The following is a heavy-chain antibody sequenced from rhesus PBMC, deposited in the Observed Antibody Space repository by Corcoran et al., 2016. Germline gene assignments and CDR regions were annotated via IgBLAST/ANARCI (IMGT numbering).Heavy chain of an antibody. J-gene: IGHJ4*01. D-gene: IGHD1-1*01. V-gene: IGHV3-178*01. Sequence: EVQLVESGGGLVQPGGSLRLSCAASGFTFSDYYMDWVRQAPGKGLEWVSRISNGGNSTWYADSVNGRFTIARENAKNTLYLQMNSLRTEDTAVYYCARDRAGGFDYWGQGVLVTVSS. CDR1: GFTFSDYY. CDR3: ARDRAGGFDY. CDR2: ISNGGNST.